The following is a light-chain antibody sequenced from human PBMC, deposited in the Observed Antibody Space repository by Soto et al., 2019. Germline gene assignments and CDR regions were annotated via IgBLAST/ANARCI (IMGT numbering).Light chain of an antibody. Sequence: QSALTQPASVYGSPGQSITISCTGTSSDFGGYNYVSWYQQHPGKAPKLMIYDVSNRPSGVSNRFSGSKSGNTASLTISGLQAEDEADHYCSSYTSSSTPCVFGTGTKVTVL. V-gene: IGLV2-14*01. CDR1: SSDFGGYNY. CDR3: SSYTSSSTPCV. CDR2: DVS. J-gene: IGLJ1*01.